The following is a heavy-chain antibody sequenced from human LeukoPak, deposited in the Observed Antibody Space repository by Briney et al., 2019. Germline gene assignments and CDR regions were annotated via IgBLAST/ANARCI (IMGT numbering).Heavy chain of an antibody. Sequence: GGSLRLSCAASGFTFSSYSMNWVRQAPGKGLEWVSSISSSSSYIYYADSVKGRFTISRDNAKNSLYLQMNSLRAEDTAVYYCARDWAYSGSSGFDYWGQGTLVTVPS. J-gene: IGHJ4*02. CDR3: ARDWAYSGSSGFDY. CDR2: ISSSSSYI. CDR1: GFTFSSYS. V-gene: IGHV3-21*01. D-gene: IGHD1-26*01.